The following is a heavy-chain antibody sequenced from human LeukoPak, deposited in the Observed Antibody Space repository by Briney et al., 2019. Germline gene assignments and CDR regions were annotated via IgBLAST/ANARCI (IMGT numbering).Heavy chain of an antibody. V-gene: IGHV3-7*01. J-gene: IGHJ4*02. CDR1: GFTFSCA. D-gene: IGHD2-21*02. CDR3: TTSLPHVVLLTGSEGGN. Sequence: GGSLRLSCAASGFTFSCAMSWVRQAPGKGLEWVANIKEDGGAQNYVESVKGRFTISRDNAGNSLHLQMNSLRVEDTAVYYCTTSLPHVVLLTGSEGGNWGRGTLVTVSS. CDR2: IKEDGGAQ.